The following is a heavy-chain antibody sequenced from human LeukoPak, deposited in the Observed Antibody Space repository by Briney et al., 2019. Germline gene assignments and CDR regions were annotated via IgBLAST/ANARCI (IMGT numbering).Heavy chain of an antibody. CDR2: IWYDGSNE. Sequence: PGRSLRLSCIASGFSFGTYSMHWARQVPGKGLEWVAVIWYDGSNEDYADSVKGRFTISRDNSKNTLYLQMNSLRAEDTAVYYCAKGLMGATPYYFDYWGQGTLVTVSS. CDR3: AKGLMGATPYYFDY. J-gene: IGHJ4*02. CDR1: GFSFGTYS. V-gene: IGHV3-33*06. D-gene: IGHD1-26*01.